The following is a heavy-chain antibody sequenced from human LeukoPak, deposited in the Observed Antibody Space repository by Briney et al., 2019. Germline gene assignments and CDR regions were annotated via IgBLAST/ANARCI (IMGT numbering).Heavy chain of an antibody. D-gene: IGHD3-10*01. CDR3: ARNGSGRYFDY. Sequence: PSETLSLTCAVYGGSFSGYYWSWIRQPPGKGLEWIGEINHSGSTNYNPSLKSRVTISVDTSKNQFSLKLSSVTAADTAVYYCARNGSGRYFDYWGQGTLVTVSS. CDR2: INHSGST. V-gene: IGHV4-34*01. CDR1: GGSFSGYY. J-gene: IGHJ4*02.